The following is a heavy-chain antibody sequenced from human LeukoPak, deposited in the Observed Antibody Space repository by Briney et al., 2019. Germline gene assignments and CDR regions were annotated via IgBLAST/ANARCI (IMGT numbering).Heavy chain of an antibody. V-gene: IGHV4-34*01. J-gene: IGHJ4*02. CDR3: ARQSEVSAFDY. CDR2: INHSGST. CDR1: RGSFSGYY. Sequence: PSETLSLTCAVYRGSFSGYYWIWIRQPPGKGLEWIGEINHSGSTNYNPSLKSRVTISVDTSKNQFSLKLSSVTAADTAVYYCARQSEVSAFDYWGQGTLVTVSS.